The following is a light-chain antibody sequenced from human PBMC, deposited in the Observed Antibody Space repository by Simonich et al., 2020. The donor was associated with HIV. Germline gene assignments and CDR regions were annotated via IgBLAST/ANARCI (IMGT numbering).Light chain of an antibody. CDR2: LGS. V-gene: IGKV2-28*01. J-gene: IGKJ4*01. Sequence: DIVMTQSPLSLPVTPGEPASISCRSSQRLLHSNGHNYFAWYLQKSGQSPQLLIYLGSNRASGVPDRVSGSGSGTNFTLKISRVEAEDVGVYFCMQALQTPLTFGGGTKVEIK. CDR3: MQALQTPLT. CDR1: QRLLHSNGHNY.